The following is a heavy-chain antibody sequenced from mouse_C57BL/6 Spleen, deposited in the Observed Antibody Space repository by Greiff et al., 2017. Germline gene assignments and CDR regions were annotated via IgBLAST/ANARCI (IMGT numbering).Heavy chain of an antibody. Sequence: DVMLVESGGGLVKPGGSLKLSCAASGFTFSDYGMHWVRQAPEKGLEWVAYISSGSSTIYYADTVKGRFTISRDNAKNTLFLQMTSLRSEDTAMYYCASFYDYDEDGYAMDDWGQGTSVTVSS. D-gene: IGHD2-4*01. CDR3: ASFYDYDEDGYAMDD. CDR1: GFTFSDYG. CDR2: ISSGSSTI. V-gene: IGHV5-17*01. J-gene: IGHJ4*01.